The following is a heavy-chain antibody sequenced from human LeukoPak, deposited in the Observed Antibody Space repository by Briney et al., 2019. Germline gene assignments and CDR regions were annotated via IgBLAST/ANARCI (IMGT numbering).Heavy chain of an antibody. CDR3: ARDRVVVATTTPPYWYFDL. V-gene: IGHV3-21*04. D-gene: IGHD2-15*01. CDR1: GFSFSTYN. CDR2: ITSGSSYI. Sequence: KPGGSLRLSCAASGFSFSTYNMNWVRQAPGQRLEWLSSITSGSSYIYYADSVKGRFTISRDNAKNSLFLHMNSLRVEDTALYYCARDRVVVATTTPPYWYFDLWGRGTRVTVSS. J-gene: IGHJ2*01.